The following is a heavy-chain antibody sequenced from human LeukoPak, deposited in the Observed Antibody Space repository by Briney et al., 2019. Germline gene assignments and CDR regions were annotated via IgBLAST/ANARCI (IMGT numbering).Heavy chain of an antibody. CDR1: GGSFSGYY. CDR2: IYYSGST. J-gene: IGHJ6*02. V-gene: IGHV4-59*01. D-gene: IGHD6-13*01. CDR3: ARDRRVAAAGDYYYYGMDV. Sequence: PSETLSLTCAVYGGSFSGYYWSWIRQPPGKGLEWIGYIYYSGSTNYNPSLKSRVTISVDTSKNQFSLKLSSVTAADTAVYYCARDRRVAAAGDYYYYGMDVWGQGTTVTVSS.